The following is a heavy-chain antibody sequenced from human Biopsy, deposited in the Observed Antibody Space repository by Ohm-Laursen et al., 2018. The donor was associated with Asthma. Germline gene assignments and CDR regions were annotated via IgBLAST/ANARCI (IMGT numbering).Heavy chain of an antibody. J-gene: IGHJ3*02. CDR3: VRDGTDDAFDI. Sequence: SLRLSCSASGFSFSNFAIHWVRQAPGKGLEWVGVISKDASTQDYADSVKGRFTMARDNSKNTLDLQMNSLREEGTAVYYCVRDGTDDAFDIWGQGTVASVSS. D-gene: IGHD1-1*01. CDR1: GFSFSNFA. CDR2: ISKDASTQ. V-gene: IGHV3-30*05.